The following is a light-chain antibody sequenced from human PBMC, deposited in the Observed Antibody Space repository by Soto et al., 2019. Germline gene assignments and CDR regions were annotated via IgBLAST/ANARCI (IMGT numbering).Light chain of an antibody. CDR2: GTS. CDR1: ETIGRAY. V-gene: IGKV3-20*01. Sequence: IVLTQSPGTVSLSPGERATLSCRASETIGRAYFAWYQHRPGRTPRLVLSGTSNRAAGIPDRFGGSGSGADFTLTISVVEPEDSAVYYCHQYATSPFTFVQGTKLEIK. CDR3: HQYATSPFT. J-gene: IGKJ2*01.